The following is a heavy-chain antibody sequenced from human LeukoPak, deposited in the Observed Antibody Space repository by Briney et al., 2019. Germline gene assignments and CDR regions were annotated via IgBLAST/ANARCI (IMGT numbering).Heavy chain of an antibody. CDR3: AKSTAVAGNFDY. CDR2: ISGSGGST. J-gene: IGHJ4*02. V-gene: IGHV3-23*01. Sequence: GGSLRLSCAASGFTFSSYAMSWVRQAPGKGLEWVSTISGSGGSTYYADSVKGRFTISRDNSKNTLFLQMDSLRAEDTAVYYCAKSTAVAGNFDYWGQGTLVTVSS. D-gene: IGHD6-19*01. CDR1: GFTFSSYA.